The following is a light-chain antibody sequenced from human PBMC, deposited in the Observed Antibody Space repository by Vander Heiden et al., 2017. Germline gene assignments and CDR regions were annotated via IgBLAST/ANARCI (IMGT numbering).Light chain of an antibody. CDR2: DVS. CDR1: SSDVGGYNY. J-gene: IGLJ2*01. Sequence: QSALTQPASVSGSPGQSLTIYCTGTSSDVGGYNYVSWYQQHPGKAPKLMIYDVSNRPSGVSNRFSGSKSGNTASLTISGLQAEDEADYYGSSYTSSSLVVFGGGTKLTVL. CDR3: SSYTSSSLVV. V-gene: IGLV2-14*01.